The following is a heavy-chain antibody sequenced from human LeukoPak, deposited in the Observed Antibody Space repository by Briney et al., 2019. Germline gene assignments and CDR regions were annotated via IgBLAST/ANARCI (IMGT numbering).Heavy chain of an antibody. Sequence: PSETLALTCTVSGYSISGGSYWSWIRQPPGKGLEWIGEINHSGSTNYNPSLKSRVTISVDTSKNQFSLKLSSVTAADTAVYYCARGSTWGQGTLVTVSS. CDR3: ARGST. J-gene: IGHJ5*02. CDR1: GYSISGGSY. V-gene: IGHV4-34*01. CDR2: INHSGST.